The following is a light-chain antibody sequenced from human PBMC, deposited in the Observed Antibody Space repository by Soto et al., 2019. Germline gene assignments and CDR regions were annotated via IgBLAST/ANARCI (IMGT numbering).Light chain of an antibody. J-gene: IGLJ2*01. CDR1: SSDVGGYNY. CDR2: DVS. Sequence: QSVLTQPASVSGSPGQSITISCTGTSSDVGGYNYVSWYQQHPGKAPKLMIYDVSNRPSGVSNRFSGSKSGNTASLTISGLQAEDEDDYYCSSHSSSSTLVVFGGGTKVTVL. CDR3: SSHSSSSTLVV. V-gene: IGLV2-14*01.